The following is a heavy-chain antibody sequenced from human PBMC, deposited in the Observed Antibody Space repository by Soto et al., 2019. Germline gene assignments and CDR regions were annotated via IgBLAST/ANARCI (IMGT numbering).Heavy chain of an antibody. V-gene: IGHV3-23*01. CDR3: AKDKWDERAFDI. CDR2: INTSGGNT. J-gene: IGHJ3*02. Sequence: EVQLLESGGGLVQPGGSLRLSCAASGFTFSTYAMNWVRQAPGKGLEWVSGINTSGGNTYYADSVKGRFTISRDNSKNTLFLQMNSLRAEDTALYYCAKDKWDERAFDIWGQGTMVTVSS. CDR1: GFTFSTYA. D-gene: IGHD1-26*01.